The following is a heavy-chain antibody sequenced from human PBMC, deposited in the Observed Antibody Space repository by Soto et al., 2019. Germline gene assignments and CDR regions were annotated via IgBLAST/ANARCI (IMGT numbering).Heavy chain of an antibody. V-gene: IGHV4-30-4*03. CDR2: IYYSGST. CDR3: ATIGVSGYLAV. CDR1: GGSISSGDYY. D-gene: IGHD3-16*02. J-gene: IGHJ6*02. Sequence: SETLSLTCTVSGGSISSGDYYWSWIRQPPGKGLEWIGYIYYSGSTYYNPSLKSRVTISVDTSKNHFSLTLTSVTAADAAVYYCATIGVSGYLAVWGQGTTVTVSS.